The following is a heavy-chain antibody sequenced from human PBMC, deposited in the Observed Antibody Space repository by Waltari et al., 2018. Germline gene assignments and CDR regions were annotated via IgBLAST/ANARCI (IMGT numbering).Heavy chain of an antibody. CDR2: INHDGNT. D-gene: IGHD6-6*01. V-gene: IGHV4-34*01. J-gene: IGHJ4*02. CDR1: GGSFSGDF. Sequence: QVQLQQWGTRVLKPSETLSHTCAVHGGSFSGDFWAWIRQPPGKGLEWIGEINHDGNTNYNPSLKSRVSISADMSKNQFSLKVTSVTAADTAVYYCASPAGRYSRSPFFDYWGQGTLVTVSS. CDR3: ASPAGRYSRSPFFDY.